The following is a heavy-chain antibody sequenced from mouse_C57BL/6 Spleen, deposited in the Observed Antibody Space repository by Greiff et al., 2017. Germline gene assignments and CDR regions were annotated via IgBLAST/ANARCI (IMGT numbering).Heavy chain of an antibody. D-gene: IGHD1-1*01. CDR1: GFTFRSYG. J-gene: IGHJ3*01. Sequence: EVMLVESGGDLVKPGGSLKLSCAASGFTFRSYGMSWVRQTPDKRLEWVATSSSGGSYTYYPDSVKGRFTISRDNAKNTLYLQMSSLKSEDTAMYYCAREDYYGSSSWFAYWGQGTLVTVSA. V-gene: IGHV5-6*02. CDR2: SSSGGSYT. CDR3: AREDYYGSSSWFAY.